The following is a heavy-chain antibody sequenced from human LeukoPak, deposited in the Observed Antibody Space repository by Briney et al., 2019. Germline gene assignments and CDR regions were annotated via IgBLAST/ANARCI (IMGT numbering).Heavy chain of an antibody. D-gene: IGHD5-12*01. CDR1: GYTFTSYD. CDR2: MNPNSGNT. J-gene: IGHJ5*02. V-gene: IGHV1-8*01. Sequence: GASVKVSCKASGYTFTSYDINWVRQATGQGLEWMGWMNPNSGNTGYAQKFQGRVTMTRYTSISTAYMELSSLRSEDTAVYYCARGRGYSGYWISRGWFDPWGQGTLVTVSS. CDR3: ARGRGYSGYWISRGWFDP.